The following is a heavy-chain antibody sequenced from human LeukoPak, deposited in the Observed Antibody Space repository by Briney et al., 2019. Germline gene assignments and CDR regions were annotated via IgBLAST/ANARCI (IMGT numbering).Heavy chain of an antibody. CDR1: GYTFNSYD. Sequence: ASVKVSCKASGYTFNSYDITWVRQAPGQGLEWMAWISTYNGNTNYAQKVQGRVTMTTDTSTSTAYMELRGLRSDDTAVYYCARVLRYDFWSAYYFDYWGQGTLVTVSS. CDR2: ISTYNGNT. D-gene: IGHD3-3*01. J-gene: IGHJ4*02. CDR3: ARVLRYDFWSAYYFDY. V-gene: IGHV1-18*01.